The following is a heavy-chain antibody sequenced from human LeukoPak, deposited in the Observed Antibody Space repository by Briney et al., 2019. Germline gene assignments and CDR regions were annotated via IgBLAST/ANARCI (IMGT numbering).Heavy chain of an antibody. V-gene: IGHV4-4*07. CDR3: ARSLGARSQFDY. Sequence: SETLSLTCTVSGGSISSYYWSWIRQPPGKGLEWIGRTYANGSPNYNPSLKSRATVSLDTSRNQFSLKLTSLTAADSAVYYCARSLGARSQFDYWGQGTLVTVSS. D-gene: IGHD1-26*01. CDR2: TYANGSP. J-gene: IGHJ4*02. CDR1: GGSISSYY.